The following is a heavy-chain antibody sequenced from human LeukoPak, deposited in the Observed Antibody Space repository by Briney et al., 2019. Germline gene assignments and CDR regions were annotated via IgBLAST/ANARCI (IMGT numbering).Heavy chain of an antibody. CDR2: IYSGGST. Sequence: GGSLRLSCAASGFTVSSNYMSWVRQAPGKGLEWVSVIYSGGSTYYADSVKGRFTISRDNSKNTLYLQMNSLRAEDTAVYYCARDQRDSSSWYPEWAYFDYWGQGTLVTVSS. CDR1: GFTVSSNY. CDR3: ARDQRDSSSWYPEWAYFDY. V-gene: IGHV3-53*01. J-gene: IGHJ4*02. D-gene: IGHD6-13*01.